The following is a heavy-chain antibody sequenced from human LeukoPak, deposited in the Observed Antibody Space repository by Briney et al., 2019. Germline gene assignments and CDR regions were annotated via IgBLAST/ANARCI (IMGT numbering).Heavy chain of an antibody. CDR2: INKSGNT. D-gene: IGHD3-22*01. CDR3: ASEPNYYDSSGYYLVAKYFQH. Sequence: PSETLSLTCAVYGGSFSGYYWVWVRQPPGKGLEWIGEINKSGNTEHNPSLKSRVTISVDTSKNQFSLKLSSVTAADTAVYYCASEPNYYDSSGYYLVAKYFQHWGQGTLVTVSS. V-gene: IGHV4-34*01. J-gene: IGHJ1*01. CDR1: GGSFSGYY.